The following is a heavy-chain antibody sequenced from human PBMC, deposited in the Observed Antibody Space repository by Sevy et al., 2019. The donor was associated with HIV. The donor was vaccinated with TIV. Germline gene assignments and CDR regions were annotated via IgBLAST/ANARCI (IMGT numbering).Heavy chain of an antibody. CDR3: AKEAITIFGVVKSAFDI. CDR1: GFTFSSYG. V-gene: IGHV3-30*02. J-gene: IGHJ3*02. D-gene: IGHD3-3*01. Sequence: GESLKISCAASGFTFSSYGMHWVRQAPGKGLEWVAFIRYDGSNKYYADSVKGRFTISRDNSKNTLYLQMNSLRAEDTAVYYCAKEAITIFGVVKSAFDIWGQGTLVTVSS. CDR2: IRYDGSNK.